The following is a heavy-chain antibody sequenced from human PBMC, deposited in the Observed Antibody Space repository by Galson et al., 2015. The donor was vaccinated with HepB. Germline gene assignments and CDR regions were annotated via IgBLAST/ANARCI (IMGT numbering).Heavy chain of an antibody. CDR1: GYTFPSYG. D-gene: IGHD1-1*01. J-gene: IGHJ3*02. Sequence: SVKVSCKASGYTFPSYGISWVRQAPGQGLEWMGWISAYNGNTNYAQKLQGRVTMTTDPSTSTAYMELRSLRSDDMAVYHCARSRSPKLTNDAFDIWGQGTMVTVSS. V-gene: IGHV1-18*03. CDR2: ISAYNGNT. CDR3: ARSRSPKLTNDAFDI.